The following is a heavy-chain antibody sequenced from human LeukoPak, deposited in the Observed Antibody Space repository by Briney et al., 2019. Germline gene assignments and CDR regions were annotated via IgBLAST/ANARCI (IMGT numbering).Heavy chain of an antibody. CDR2: IYSGGST. J-gene: IGHJ4*02. CDR3: ATGALGFFEFDY. Sequence: PGGSLRLSCAASGFTVSSSYMSWVRQAPGKGLEWVSVIYSGGSTYYADSVKGRFTISRDNSKNTLYLQMNSLRAEDTAVYYCATGALGFFEFDYWGQGTLVTVSS. V-gene: IGHV3-66*01. D-gene: IGHD3-3*01. CDR1: GFTVSSSY.